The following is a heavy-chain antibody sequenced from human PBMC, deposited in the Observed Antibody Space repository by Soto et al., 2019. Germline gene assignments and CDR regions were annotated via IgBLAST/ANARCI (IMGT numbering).Heavy chain of an antibody. Sequence: QVQLQEAGPGLVKPSETLSLTCTVSGGSISSYYWSWIRQPPGKGLEWIGYIYYSGTTNYNPSLKSRGTIAVDTSKTQFSLKLSAVTAADTAVYYCAGEVGWFDPGGQGTLVTVSS. CDR2: IYYSGTT. CDR3: AGEVGWFDP. J-gene: IGHJ5*02. D-gene: IGHD1-26*01. CDR1: GGSISSYY. V-gene: IGHV4-59*01.